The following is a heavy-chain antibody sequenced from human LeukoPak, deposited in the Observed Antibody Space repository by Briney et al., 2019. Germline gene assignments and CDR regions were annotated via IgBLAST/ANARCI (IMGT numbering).Heavy chain of an antibody. J-gene: IGHJ4*02. V-gene: IGHV4-34*01. Sequence: SETLSLTCAVYGGSFSGYYWSWIRQPPGKGLEWIGEINHSGSTNYNPSLKSRVTISVDTSKNQFSLKLSSVTAADTAVYYCARGYDSSGRLFDYWGQGTLVTVSS. CDR3: ARGYDSSGRLFDY. CDR1: GGSFSGYY. D-gene: IGHD3-22*01. CDR2: INHSGST.